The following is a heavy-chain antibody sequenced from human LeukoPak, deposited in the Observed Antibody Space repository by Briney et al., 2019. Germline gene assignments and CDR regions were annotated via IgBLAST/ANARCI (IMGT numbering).Heavy chain of an antibody. J-gene: IGHJ4*02. V-gene: IGHV4-39*01. Sequence: SETLSLTCTVSGGSVSSSTYYWGWIRQPPGKGLEWIGGVYYSGGTYYNPSLKSRVTIPVDTSKNQFSLKLSSVAAADTAVYYCARTNYYASGSHVDYWGQGILVTVSS. CDR2: VYYSGGT. CDR1: GGSVSSSTYY. CDR3: ARTNYYASGSHVDY. D-gene: IGHD3-10*01.